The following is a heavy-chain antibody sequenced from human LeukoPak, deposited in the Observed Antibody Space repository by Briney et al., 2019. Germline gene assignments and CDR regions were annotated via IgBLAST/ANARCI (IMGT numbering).Heavy chain of an antibody. J-gene: IGHJ3*02. Sequence: GGSLRLSCAASGFTFSSYSMNWVRQAPGKGLEWVSSISSSSSSYIYYADSVKGRFTISRDNAKNSLYLQMNSLRAEDTAVYYCARGQLPLIGDDAFDIWGQGTMVTVSS. CDR2: ISSSSSSYI. D-gene: IGHD2-2*01. CDR1: GFTFSSYS. CDR3: ARGQLPLIGDDAFDI. V-gene: IGHV3-21*01.